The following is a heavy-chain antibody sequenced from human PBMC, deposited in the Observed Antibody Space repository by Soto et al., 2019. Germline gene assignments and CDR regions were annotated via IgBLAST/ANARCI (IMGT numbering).Heavy chain of an antibody. V-gene: IGHV4-59*01. CDR3: ARIGLSHPYFDS. CDR1: GGSFSSYY. D-gene: IGHD2-2*03. CDR2: IYYSGSA. J-gene: IGHJ4*02. Sequence: SETLSLTCAVYGGSFSSYYWSWIRQPPGKGLEWIGYIYYSGSANYNPSLKSRVTISVDTSKNQFSLHLSSVTAADTAEYICARIGLSHPYFDSWGQGTLVTVSS.